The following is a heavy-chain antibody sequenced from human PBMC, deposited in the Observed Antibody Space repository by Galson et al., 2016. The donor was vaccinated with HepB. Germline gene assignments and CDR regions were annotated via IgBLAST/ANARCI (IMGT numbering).Heavy chain of an antibody. CDR2: INSDGGST. CDR1: GFTFSTYW. D-gene: IGHD3-9*01. J-gene: IGHJ2*01. Sequence: SLRLSCAASGFTFSTYWMHWVRQAPGKGLVWVSRINSDGGSTGFADSVKGRFTISRDNAKNTLYLQMNSLRAEDTAVYYCARDLWRGGRIDYWGRGTLVTVSS. V-gene: IGHV3-74*01. CDR3: ARDLWRGGRIDY.